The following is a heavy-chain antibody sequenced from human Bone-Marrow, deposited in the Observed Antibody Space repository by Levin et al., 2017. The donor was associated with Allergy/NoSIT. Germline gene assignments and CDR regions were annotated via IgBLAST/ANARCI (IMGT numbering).Heavy chain of an antibody. CDR2: ISGSGGST. CDR1: GFTFSSYA. J-gene: IGHJ4*02. V-gene: IGHV3-23*01. D-gene: IGHD6-6*01. CDR3: ASSQTFGSSPFWFDY. Sequence: LSLTCAASGFTFSSYAMSWVRQAPGKGLEWVSAISGSGGSTYYADSVKGRFTISRDNSKNTLYLQMNSLRAEDTAVYYCASSQTFGSSPFWFDYWGQGTLVTVSS.